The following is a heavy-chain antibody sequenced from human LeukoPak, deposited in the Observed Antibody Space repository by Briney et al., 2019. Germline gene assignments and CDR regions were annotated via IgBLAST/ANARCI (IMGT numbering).Heavy chain of an antibody. J-gene: IGHJ5*02. CDR1: GYTLTELS. D-gene: IGHD3-10*01. Sequence: ASVKVSCKVSGYTLTELSMHWVRQAPGKGLEWMGGFDPEDGETIYAQKFQGRVTMTEDTSTDTAYMELSSLRSEDTAVCYCATGGFGKLKLNWFDPWGQGTLVTVSS. CDR3: ATGGFGKLKLNWFDP. V-gene: IGHV1-24*01. CDR2: FDPEDGET.